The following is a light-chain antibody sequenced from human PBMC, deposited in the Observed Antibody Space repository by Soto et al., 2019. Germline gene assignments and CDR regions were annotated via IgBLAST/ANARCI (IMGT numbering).Light chain of an antibody. J-gene: IGKJ1*01. CDR3: QQYYSYPRT. V-gene: IGKV1D-16*01. Sequence: DIQVTQSPSSLSASIGDRVIITCRASQGISSWLAWYQQKSEKAPKSLIYAASSLQSGVPSRFSGSGSGTDFTLTISCLQSEDFATYYCQQYYSYPRTFGQGTKVAIK. CDR1: QGISSW. CDR2: AAS.